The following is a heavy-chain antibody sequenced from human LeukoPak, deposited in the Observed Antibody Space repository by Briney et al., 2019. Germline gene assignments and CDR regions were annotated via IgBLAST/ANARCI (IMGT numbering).Heavy chain of an antibody. J-gene: IGHJ3*02. Sequence: ASVKVSCKASGYTFTSYYMHWVRQAPGQGLEWMGIINPSGGSTSYAQKFQGRVTMTRDTSTSTVYMGLSSLRSEDTAVYYCARDPWAATEGYAFDIWGQGTMVTASS. V-gene: IGHV1-46*01. CDR2: INPSGGST. CDR1: GYTFTSYY. CDR3: ARDPWAATEGYAFDI. D-gene: IGHD6-25*01.